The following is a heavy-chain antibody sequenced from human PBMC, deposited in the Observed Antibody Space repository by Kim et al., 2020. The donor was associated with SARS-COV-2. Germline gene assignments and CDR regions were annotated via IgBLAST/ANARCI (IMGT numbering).Heavy chain of an antibody. V-gene: IGHV3-73*01. D-gene: IGHD3-10*02. J-gene: IGHJ5*01. CDR1: GFTFSRYA. CDR2: IRSNGNTYYS. Sequence: GGSLRLSCAASGFTFSRYAMHWVRQAPGKGLEWVAAIRSNGNTYYSAYAAAGLRSFTIDSANSIYPHYLNMTSGETADTDFYYSTDVRGFTFDFWG. CDR3: TDVRGFTFDF.